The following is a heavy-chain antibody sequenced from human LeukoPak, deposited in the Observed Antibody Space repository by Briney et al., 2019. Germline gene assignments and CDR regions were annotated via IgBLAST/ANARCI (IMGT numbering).Heavy chain of an antibody. CDR3: ARGWGDAFDI. CDR1: GFTFSSYG. D-gene: IGHD3-16*01. Sequence: GRSLRLSCAASGFTFSSYGMHWVRQAPGKGLEWVAVISYDGSNKYYADSVKGRFTISRDNSKNTLYLQMNSLRAEDTAVYYCARGWGDAFDIWGQGTMVTVSS. CDR2: ISYDGSNK. V-gene: IGHV3-30*03. J-gene: IGHJ3*02.